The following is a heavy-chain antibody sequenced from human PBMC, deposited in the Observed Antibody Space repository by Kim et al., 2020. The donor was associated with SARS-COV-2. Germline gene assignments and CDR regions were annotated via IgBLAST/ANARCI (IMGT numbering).Heavy chain of an antibody. CDR1: GFTFSSYW. V-gene: IGHV3-74*01. CDR2: IKHDGSTT. CDR3: VRDLEWLLYDY. J-gene: IGHJ4*02. Sequence: GGSLRLSCAASGFTFSSYWMHWVRQAPGKGLVWVSRIKHDGSTTAYADSVKGRFTISRDNAENTLYLQMDSLSAEDTAVYYCVRDLEWLLYDYWGQGNLV. D-gene: IGHD3-3*01.